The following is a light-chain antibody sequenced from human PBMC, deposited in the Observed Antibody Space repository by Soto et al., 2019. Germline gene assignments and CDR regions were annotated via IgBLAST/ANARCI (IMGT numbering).Light chain of an antibody. CDR1: QGSSSL. CDR2: AAS. V-gene: IGKV1-9*01. J-gene: IGKJ5*01. CDR3: LQRHSYPIT. Sequence: IQLTQSPSSLSASVGDRVTITCRASQGSSSLLVWYQQIPGRAPKLLLSAASTLQSGVPSRFTGSGSGTDFTLTIASLQPEDFATYYCLQRHSYPITFGQGTRLEIK.